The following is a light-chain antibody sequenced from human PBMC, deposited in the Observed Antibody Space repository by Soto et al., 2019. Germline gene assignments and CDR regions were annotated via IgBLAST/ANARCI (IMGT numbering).Light chain of an antibody. CDR3: MQSIHLPWT. CDR2: EVF. V-gene: IGKV2D-29*01. CDR1: QSLLPSNGKTY. Sequence: IVMTQTPLSLSVTPGQPAAISCKSSQSLLPSNGKTYWYWYLQQPGQPPQLLIYEVFNRFRGVPDRFSSSESGTDFTLIISGVEDADVGVYYCMQSIHLPWTFGQGTRVEIK. J-gene: IGKJ1*01.